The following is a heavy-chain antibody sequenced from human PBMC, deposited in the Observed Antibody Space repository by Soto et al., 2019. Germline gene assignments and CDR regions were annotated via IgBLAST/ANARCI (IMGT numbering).Heavy chain of an antibody. D-gene: IGHD3-22*01. CDR3: GRDLGVTMIVAVRGAFDY. CDR2: INAGNGNT. Sequence: QVQLVQSGAEVKKPGASVKVSCKASGYTFTSYAMHWVRQAPGQRLEWMGWINAGNGNTKYSQKFQGRVTITRDTSASTAYRELGSLSSEDTVVYYCGRDLGVTMIVAVRGAFDYWGQGTLVAVSS. J-gene: IGHJ4*02. V-gene: IGHV1-3*01. CDR1: GYTFTSYA.